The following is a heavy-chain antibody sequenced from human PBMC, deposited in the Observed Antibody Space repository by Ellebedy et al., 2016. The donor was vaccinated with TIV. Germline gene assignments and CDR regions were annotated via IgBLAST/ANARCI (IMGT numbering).Heavy chain of an antibody. D-gene: IGHD3-10*01. J-gene: IGHJ4*02. CDR1: GFTFSSYA. CDR2: ISGSGGST. CDR3: AKDKSITMVRGVYFDY. Sequence: GESLKISXAASGFTFSSYAMSWVRQAPGKGLEWVSAISGSGGSTYYADSVKGRFTISRDNSKNTLYLQMNSLRAEDTAVYYCAKDKSITMVRGVYFDYWGQGTLVTVSS. V-gene: IGHV3-23*01.